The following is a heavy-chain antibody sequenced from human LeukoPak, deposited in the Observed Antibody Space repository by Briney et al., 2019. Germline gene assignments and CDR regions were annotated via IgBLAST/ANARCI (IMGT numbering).Heavy chain of an antibody. CDR1: GFTFSTHS. V-gene: IGHV3-48*01. CDR2: TSSSSTTI. Sequence: GGSLRLSCAGSGFTFSTHSMNWVRQAPGKGLEWVSFTSSSSTTIYYADSVKGRFAISRDNAKNSLILQMDSLRAEDTAVYYCARSMISFGGAVDYWGQGALVTVSS. D-gene: IGHD3-16*01. CDR3: ARSMISFGGAVDY. J-gene: IGHJ4*02.